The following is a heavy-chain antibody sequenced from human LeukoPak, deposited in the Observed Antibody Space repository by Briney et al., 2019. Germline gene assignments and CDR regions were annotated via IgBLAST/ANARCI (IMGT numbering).Heavy chain of an antibody. D-gene: IGHD3-16*01. CDR3: ASWANEYYYYGMDV. CDR2: INHSGST. J-gene: IGHJ6*02. V-gene: IGHV4-34*01. Sequence: PSETLSLTCAVYGGSFSGYYWSWISQPPGKGLEWIGEINHSGSTNYNPSLKSRVTISVDTSKNQFSLKLSSVTAADTAVYYCASWANEYYYYGMDVWGQGTTVTVSS. CDR1: GGSFSGYY.